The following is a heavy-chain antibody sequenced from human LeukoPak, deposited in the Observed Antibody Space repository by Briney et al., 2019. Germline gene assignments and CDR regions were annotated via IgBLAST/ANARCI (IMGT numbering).Heavy chain of an antibody. CDR3: ARVFDLAAAGTEFDY. J-gene: IGHJ4*02. D-gene: IGHD6-13*01. Sequence: PSETLSLTCTVSGGSISSSSYYWGWIRQPPGKGLEWIGSIYYSGSTYYNPSLKSRVTISVDTSKNQFSLKLSSVTAADTAVYYCARVFDLAAAGTEFDYWGQGTLVTVSS. CDR2: IYYSGST. CDR1: GGSISSSSYY. V-gene: IGHV4-39*07.